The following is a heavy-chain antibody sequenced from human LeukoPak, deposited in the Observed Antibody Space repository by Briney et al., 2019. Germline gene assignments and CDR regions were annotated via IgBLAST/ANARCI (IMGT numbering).Heavy chain of an antibody. CDR3: AREDASGSYYRSLDY. V-gene: IGHV3-21*01. J-gene: IGHJ4*02. CDR2: ITISSRYI. CDR1: GFTFSTYT. D-gene: IGHD3-10*01. Sequence: GGSLRLSCAASGFTFSTYTMNWVRQAPGKGLEWVSSITISSRYIYYADSVKGRFTISRVNAKNSLFLHMNGLRAEDTAVYYCAREDASGSYYRSLDYWGQGTLVTVSS.